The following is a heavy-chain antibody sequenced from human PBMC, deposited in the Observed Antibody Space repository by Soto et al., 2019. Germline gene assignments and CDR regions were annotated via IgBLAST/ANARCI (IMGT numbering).Heavy chain of an antibody. J-gene: IGHJ6*02. CDR2: ISYDGSNK. CDR3: ARGKRGRILPYYYYYGMDV. V-gene: IGHV3-30-3*01. CDR1: GFTFSSYA. D-gene: IGHD5-18*01. Sequence: GGSLRLSCAASGFTFSSYAMHWVRQAPGKGLEWVAVISYDGSNKYYADSVKGRFTISRDNSKNTLYLQMNSLRAEDTAVYYCARGKRGRILPYYYYYGMDVWGQGTTVTVSS.